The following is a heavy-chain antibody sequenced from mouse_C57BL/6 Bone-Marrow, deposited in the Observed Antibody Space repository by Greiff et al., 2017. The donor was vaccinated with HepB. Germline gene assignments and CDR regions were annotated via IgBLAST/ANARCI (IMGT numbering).Heavy chain of an antibody. Sequence: EVQLLESGPGLVKPSPSLSLTCSVTGYSFTSGYYWNWIRKFPGNKLEWMSYINYDGSNNYNPSLKNRTSITRDTSTNQFFLQLNSVTTEDTATYYCARLGYDGNWGQGTLVTVSA. CDR1: GYSFTSGYY. CDR2: INYDGSN. CDR3: ARLGYDGN. D-gene: IGHD2-2*01. V-gene: IGHV3-6*01. J-gene: IGHJ3*01.